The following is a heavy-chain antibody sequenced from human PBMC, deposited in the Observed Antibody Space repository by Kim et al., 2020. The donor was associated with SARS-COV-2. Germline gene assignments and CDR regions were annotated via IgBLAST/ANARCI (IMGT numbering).Heavy chain of an antibody. J-gene: IGHJ4*02. V-gene: IGHV3-23*01. CDR1: GFSFSNYA. CDR3: ARRITGWGHFDQ. CDR2: IGETGSHI. D-gene: IGHD6-19*01. Sequence: GGSLRLSCAASGFSFSNYAMNWVRQVTGKGLEWLSTIGETGSHIYNADSVRGRFIVSRDNSNNTVYLHMNSLRVEDTAIYYCARRITGWGHFDQWGRGTLVTVSS.